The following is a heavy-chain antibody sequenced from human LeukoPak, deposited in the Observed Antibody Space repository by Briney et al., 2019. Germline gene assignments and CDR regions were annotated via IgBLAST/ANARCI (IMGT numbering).Heavy chain of an antibody. Sequence: GGSLRLSCAASGFTFSSAWMRWVRQAPGKGLEWVGRIKSKTDGETTDYAAPVKGRFTISRDDSKNTLYLQMNSLKTEDTAVYYCTTDDDYSGNAFDIWGQGTMVTVSS. CDR3: TTDDDYSGNAFDI. V-gene: IGHV3-15*01. CDR1: GFTFSSAW. CDR2: IKSKTDGETT. D-gene: IGHD1-26*01. J-gene: IGHJ3*02.